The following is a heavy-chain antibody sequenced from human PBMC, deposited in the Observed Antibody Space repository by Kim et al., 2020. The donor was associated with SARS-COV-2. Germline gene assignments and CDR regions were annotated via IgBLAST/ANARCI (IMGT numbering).Heavy chain of an antibody. CDR3: ARQAYYDFWSGYYYGMDV. V-gene: IGHV5-10-1*01. CDR2: IDPSDSYT. CDR1: GYSFTSYW. J-gene: IGHJ6*02. D-gene: IGHD3-3*01. Sequence: GESLKISCKGSGYSFTSYWISWVRQMPGKGLEWMGRIDPSDSYTNYSPSFQGHVTISADKSISTAYLQWSSLKASDTAMYYCARQAYYDFWSGYYYGMDVWGQGSTVTVSS.